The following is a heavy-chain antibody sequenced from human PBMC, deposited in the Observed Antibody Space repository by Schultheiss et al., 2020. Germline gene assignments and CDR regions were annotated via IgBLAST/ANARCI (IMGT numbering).Heavy chain of an antibody. CDR3: AKSRRFLEWLLDY. D-gene: IGHD3-3*01. Sequence: GGSLRLSCAASGFTFSSYGMHWVRQAPGKGLEWVAIIWYDGSNEYYEDSVKGRFTISRDNAKNSLYLQMNSLRAEDTAVYYCAKSRRFLEWLLDYWGQGTLGT. CDR2: IWYDGSNE. J-gene: IGHJ4*02. V-gene: IGHV3-30*02. CDR1: GFTFSSYG.